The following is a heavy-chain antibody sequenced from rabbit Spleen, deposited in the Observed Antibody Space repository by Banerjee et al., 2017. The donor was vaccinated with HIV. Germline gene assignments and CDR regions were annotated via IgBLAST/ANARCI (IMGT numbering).Heavy chain of an antibody. CDR1: GFSFNSIFW. CDR2: IYAGSSGGT. J-gene: IGHJ6*01. Sequence: QSLEESGGGLVKPGASLTLTCTTSGFSFNSIFWICWVRQAPGKGLEWIACIYAGSSGGTYYASWAKGRFTISKSSSTTVTLQMTSLTAADTATYFCARDVIPSGSYGMDLWGPGTLVTVS. CDR3: ARDVIPSGSYGMDL. D-gene: IGHD1-1*01. V-gene: IGHV1S40*01.